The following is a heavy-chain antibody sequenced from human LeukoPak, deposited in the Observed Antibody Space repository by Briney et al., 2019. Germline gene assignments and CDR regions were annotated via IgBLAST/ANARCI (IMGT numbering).Heavy chain of an antibody. CDR1: GFTFGSYW. D-gene: IGHD6-13*01. V-gene: IGHV3-7*01. J-gene: IGHJ4*02. CDR3: ARDLGRPAAHTVGHFDF. CDR2: ISDDGSAK. Sequence: GSLRLSSAASGFTFGSYWTSWVRQTPEKGLEWVADISDDGSAKYYLDSVKGQFTISRDNAENSLFLHMDSLGVEDTALYYCARDLGRPAAHTVGHFDFWGRGSLVTVSS.